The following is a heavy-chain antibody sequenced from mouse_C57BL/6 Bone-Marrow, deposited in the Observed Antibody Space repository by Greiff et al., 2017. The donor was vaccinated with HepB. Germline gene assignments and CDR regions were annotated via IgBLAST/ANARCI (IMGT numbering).Heavy chain of an antibody. J-gene: IGHJ3*01. Sequence: EVNVVESGGGLVQSGRSLRLSCATSGFTFSDFYMEWVRQAPGKGLEWIAASRNKANDYTTEYSASVKGRFIVSRDTSQSILYLQMNALRAEDTAIYYCARDADNWDAFAYWGQGTLVTVSA. CDR3: ARDADNWDAFAY. CDR2: SRNKANDYTT. CDR1: GFTFSDFY. V-gene: IGHV7-1*01. D-gene: IGHD4-1*02.